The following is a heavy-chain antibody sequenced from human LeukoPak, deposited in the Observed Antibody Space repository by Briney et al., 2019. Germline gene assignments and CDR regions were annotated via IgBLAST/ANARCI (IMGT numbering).Heavy chain of an antibody. CDR1: GFTFTSSA. CDR3: AAEGGVGATTGAFDI. V-gene: IGHV1-58*01. Sequence: HWASVKVSCMASGFTFTSSAVQWVRQARGQRREWRGWIVVGSGNTNYAQKSPERDTITRDMSTSTAYMALSSLRSEDTAVYYCAAEGGVGATTGAFDIWGQGTMVTVSS. D-gene: IGHD1-26*01. CDR2: IVVGSGNT. J-gene: IGHJ3*02.